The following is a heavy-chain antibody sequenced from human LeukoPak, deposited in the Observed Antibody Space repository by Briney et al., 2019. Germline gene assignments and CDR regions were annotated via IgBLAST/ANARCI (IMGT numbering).Heavy chain of an antibody. V-gene: IGHV4-39*01. J-gene: IGHJ5*02. Sequence: DPSETLSLTCTVSGASISSSSYYWGWIRQPPGKGLEWVGMIYYTGRTYYNPSLKSRVTISVDTSKNQFSLKLSSVTAADTAVYYCARLQIAMTSGYWFDPWGQGTLVTVSS. CDR3: ARLQIAMTSGYWFDP. CDR2: IYYTGRT. CDR1: GASISSSSYY. D-gene: IGHD5-12*01.